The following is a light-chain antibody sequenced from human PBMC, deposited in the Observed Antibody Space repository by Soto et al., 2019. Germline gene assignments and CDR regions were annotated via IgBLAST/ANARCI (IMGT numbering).Light chain of an antibody. Sequence: EIVLTQSPFTLSLSQGEIATLSCRASENVRNNYLAWYQQKPGQAPRLLISGASKRATGIPDRFSGSGSGTDFTLTINRLEPEDFAVYYCQQYSFMWTFGQGTKVDIK. CDR1: ENVRNNY. J-gene: IGKJ1*01. CDR2: GAS. V-gene: IGKV3-20*01. CDR3: QQYSFMWT.